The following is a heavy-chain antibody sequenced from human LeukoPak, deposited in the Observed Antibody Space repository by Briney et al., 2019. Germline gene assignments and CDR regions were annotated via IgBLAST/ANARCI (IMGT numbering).Heavy chain of an antibody. V-gene: IGHV3-30-3*01. D-gene: IGHD2-21*02. Sequence: GGSLRLSCAASGFTFSSYAMHWVRQAPGKGLEWVAVISYDGSNKYYAGSVKGRFTISRDNSKNTLYLQMNSLRAEDTAVYYCARGPPGAYCGGDCLHYFDYWGQGTLVTVSS. CDR3: ARGPPGAYCGGDCLHYFDY. CDR1: GFTFSSYA. CDR2: ISYDGSNK. J-gene: IGHJ4*02.